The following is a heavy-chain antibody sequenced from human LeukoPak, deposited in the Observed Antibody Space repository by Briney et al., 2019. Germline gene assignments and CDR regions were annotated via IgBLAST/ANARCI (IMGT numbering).Heavy chain of an antibody. CDR3: ARSPNYVYYYYMDV. J-gene: IGHJ6*03. D-gene: IGHD4/OR15-4a*01. CDR2: IYTSGST. Sequence: SETLSLTCTVAGGSISSYYWSWIRQPAGKGLEWIGRIYTSGSTNYNPSLKSRVTMSVDTSKNQFSLKLSSVTAADTAVYYCARSPNYVYYYYMDVWGKGTTVTVSS. CDR1: GGSISSYY. V-gene: IGHV4-4*07.